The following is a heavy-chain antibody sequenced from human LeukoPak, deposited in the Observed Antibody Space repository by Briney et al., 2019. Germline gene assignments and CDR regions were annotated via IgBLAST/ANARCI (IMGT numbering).Heavy chain of an antibody. CDR2: IYYSGST. J-gene: IGHJ5*02. CDR3: ASHVHNWFDP. V-gene: IGHV4-39*07. D-gene: IGHD6-6*01. Sequence: SETLSLTCTVSGGSISSSSYYWGWIRQPPGKGLEWIGSIYYSGSTYYNPSLKSRVTISVDTSKNQFSLKLSSVTAADTAVYYCASHVHNWFDPWGQGTLVTVSS. CDR1: GGSISSSSYY.